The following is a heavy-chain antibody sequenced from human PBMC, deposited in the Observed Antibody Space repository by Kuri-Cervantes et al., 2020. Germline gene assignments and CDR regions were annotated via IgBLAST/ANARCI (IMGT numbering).Heavy chain of an antibody. CDR2: ISGSDYST. D-gene: IGHD1-26*01. Sequence: GESLKISCAASGFTFNNNGMSWVRQAPGKGLEWVSAISGSDYSTHYSDSVKGRFTISRDNSKNTVYLQMNSLRAEGTAVYYCAKDMGRGYWYFDLWGRGTLVTVSS. V-gene: IGHV3-23*01. CDR1: GFTFNNNG. J-gene: IGHJ2*01. CDR3: AKDMGRGYWYFDL.